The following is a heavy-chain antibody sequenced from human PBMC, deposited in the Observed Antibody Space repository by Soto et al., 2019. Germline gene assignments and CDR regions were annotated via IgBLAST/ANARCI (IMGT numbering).Heavy chain of an antibody. D-gene: IGHD3-10*01. CDR3: ARAGKYYYGTGIPYYYGMDV. CDR2: ISGYNGNT. Sequence: QVQLVQSGAEVKKPGASVKVSCKASGYTFTSYGVSWVRQAPGQGLEWMGWISGYNGNTNYAQKLQGRVTMTTDTSTSTAYMELRSLRSDETAVYYCARAGKYYYGTGIPYYYGMDVWGQGITVTVSS. CDR1: GYTFTSYG. J-gene: IGHJ6*02. V-gene: IGHV1-18*04.